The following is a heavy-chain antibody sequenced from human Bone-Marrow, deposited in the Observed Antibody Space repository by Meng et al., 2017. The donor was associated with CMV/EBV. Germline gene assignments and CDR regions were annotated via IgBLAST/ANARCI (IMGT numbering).Heavy chain of an antibody. Sequence: QVQLQESGPGLVKPSQTLSLTCTVSGGSISSGSYYWSWIRQPAGKGLEWIGRIYTSGSTNYNPSLKSRVTISVDTSKNQFSLKVSSVTTADTAVYYRARALYDFWSGYFLWGQGTLVTVSS. CDR3: ARALYDFWSGYFL. CDR2: IYTSGST. D-gene: IGHD3-3*01. J-gene: IGHJ4*02. V-gene: IGHV4-61*02. CDR1: GGSISSGSYY.